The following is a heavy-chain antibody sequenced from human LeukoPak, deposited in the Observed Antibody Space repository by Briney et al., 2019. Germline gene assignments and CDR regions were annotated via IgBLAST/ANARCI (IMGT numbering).Heavy chain of an antibody. V-gene: IGHV1-2*02. D-gene: IGHD1-26*01. CDR2: IYPNSGDT. CDR3: ARSGSDAFDI. CDR1: GYTFSGYY. J-gene: IGHJ3*02. Sequence: ASVKVSCKASGYTFSGYYMHWVRQAPGQGLEWMGWIYPNSGDTKYAQKFQGRVTVTRDTSISTAFMEVSRLTSGDTAVYYCARSGSDAFDIWGQRTMVTVSS.